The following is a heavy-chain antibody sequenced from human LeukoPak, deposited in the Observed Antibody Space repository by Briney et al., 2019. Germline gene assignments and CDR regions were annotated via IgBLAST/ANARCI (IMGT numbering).Heavy chain of an antibody. Sequence: GGSLRLSCAASGFTFSDYYMSWIRQAPGKGLEWVSYISSSGSTIYYADSVKGRFTISRDNAKNSLYLQMNSLRAEDTAVYYCARDKWFGDPIGYFDYWGQGTLVTVSS. D-gene: IGHD3-10*01. CDR1: GFTFSDYY. J-gene: IGHJ4*02. CDR3: ARDKWFGDPIGYFDY. V-gene: IGHV3-11*04. CDR2: ISSSGSTI.